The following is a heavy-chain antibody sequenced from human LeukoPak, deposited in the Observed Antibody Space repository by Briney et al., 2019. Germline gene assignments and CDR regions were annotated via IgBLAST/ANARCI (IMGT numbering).Heavy chain of an antibody. V-gene: IGHV4-59*01. J-gene: IGHJ4*02. Sequence: PSETLSLTCTVSSGSINGYYWSWIRQPPGKGLEWIGYIRYSGTTNYSPSLKSRATISVDTSKNQFSLNLISVTAADTAIYYCARVSSGGYFHTYYFDYWGQGTLVTVSS. CDR3: ARVSSGGYFHTYYFDY. D-gene: IGHD3-22*01. CDR2: IRYSGTT. CDR1: SGSINGYY.